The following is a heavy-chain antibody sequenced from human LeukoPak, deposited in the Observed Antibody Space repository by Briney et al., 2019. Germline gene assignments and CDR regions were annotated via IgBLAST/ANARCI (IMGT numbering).Heavy chain of an antibody. CDR3: ARDRGDYYDSSGYLGWFDP. V-gene: IGHV4-38-2*02. Sequence: PSETLSLTCAVSGYSISSGYYWGWIRQPPGKGLEWIGSIYHSGSTYYNPSLKSRVTISVDTSKNQFSLKLSSVTAADTAVYYCARDRGDYYDSSGYLGWFDPWGQGTLVTVSS. CDR2: IYHSGST. D-gene: IGHD3-22*01. J-gene: IGHJ5*02. CDR1: GYSISSGYY.